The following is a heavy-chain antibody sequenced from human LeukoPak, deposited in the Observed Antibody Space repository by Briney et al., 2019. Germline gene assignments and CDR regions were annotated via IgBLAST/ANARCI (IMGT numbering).Heavy chain of an antibody. V-gene: IGHV3-7*01. CDR2: LIQDGSDK. CDR3: ARGPFVVIAY. Sequence: GGSLRLPCRVSGFTFSSYWMGWGRQSPGKGLDGVANLIQDGSDKYYVDSVKGRFTISRDNAKNSLYLQMNSLRAEDTAVYYCARGPFVVIAYWGQGTPVTVSS. J-gene: IGHJ4*02. D-gene: IGHD2-21*01. CDR1: GFTFSSYW.